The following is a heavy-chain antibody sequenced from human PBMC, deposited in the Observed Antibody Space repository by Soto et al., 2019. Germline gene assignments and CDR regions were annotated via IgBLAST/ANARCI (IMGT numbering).Heavy chain of an antibody. Sequence: LTNSVVGGSISSYYGSWIRQPPGKGLEWIGYIYYTGSTSYNPSLKSRVTISVDTSKNQFSLKLSSVAAADTAVYYCVKGGSPKFDPWGQGTLDPVSS. J-gene: IGHJ5*02. CDR3: VKGGSPKFDP. CDR2: IYYTGST. CDR1: GGSISSYY. D-gene: IGHD1-26*01. V-gene: IGHV4-59*01.